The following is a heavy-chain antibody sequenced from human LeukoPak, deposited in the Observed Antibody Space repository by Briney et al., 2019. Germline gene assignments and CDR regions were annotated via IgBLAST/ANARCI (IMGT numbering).Heavy chain of an antibody. Sequence: ASVKVSCKASGYTFTCYYMHWVRQAPGQGLEWMGRINPNSGGTNYAQKFQGRVTMTRDTSISTAYMELSRLRSDDTAVYYCARGDSSSWYAPGDYWGQGTLVTVSS. CDR1: GYTFTCYY. J-gene: IGHJ4*02. V-gene: IGHV1-2*06. CDR2: INPNSGGT. D-gene: IGHD6-13*01. CDR3: ARGDSSSWYAPGDY.